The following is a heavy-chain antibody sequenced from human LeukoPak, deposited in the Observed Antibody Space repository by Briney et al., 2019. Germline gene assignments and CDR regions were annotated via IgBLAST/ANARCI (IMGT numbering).Heavy chain of an antibody. V-gene: IGHV4-59*08. D-gene: IGHD4-17*01. CDR2: IYYGGST. J-gene: IGHJ4*02. CDR3: ARHEVDYGDYYFDY. Sequence: SETLSLTCTVSGGSISSYYWSWIRQPPGKGLEWIGYIYYGGSTNYNPSLKSRVTISVDTSKNQFSLKLSSVTAADTAVYYCARHEVDYGDYYFDYWGQGTLVTVSS. CDR1: GGSISSYY.